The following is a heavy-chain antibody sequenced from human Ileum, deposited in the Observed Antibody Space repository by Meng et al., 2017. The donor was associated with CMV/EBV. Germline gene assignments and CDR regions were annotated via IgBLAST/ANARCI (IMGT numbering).Heavy chain of an antibody. CDR1: GFTFSTYA. J-gene: IGHJ4*02. Sequence: SGFTFSTYAVSWVRQAPGKGLDWVSTISDGGTTTYYADSVKGRFTISRDNSINTVSLQMNSLRAEDTAVYYCARRIEQSSSSWSSFDHWSQGTLVTVSS. D-gene: IGHD6-13*01. CDR2: ISDGGTTT. V-gene: IGHV3-23*01. CDR3: ARRIEQSSSSWSSFDH.